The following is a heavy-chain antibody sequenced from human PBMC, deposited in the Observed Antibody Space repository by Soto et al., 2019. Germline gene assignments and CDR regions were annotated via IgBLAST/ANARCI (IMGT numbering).Heavy chain of an antibody. V-gene: IGHV1-3*01. CDR2: INAGNGNT. Sequence: GASVKVSCKASGYTFTSYAMHWVRQAPGQRLEWMGWINAGNGNTKYSQKFQGRVTITRDTSASTAYMELSSLRSEDTAVYYCASSTYYYDSSGPGGYWGQGTLVTVSS. J-gene: IGHJ4*02. CDR3: ASSTYYYDSSGPGGY. D-gene: IGHD3-22*01. CDR1: GYTFTSYA.